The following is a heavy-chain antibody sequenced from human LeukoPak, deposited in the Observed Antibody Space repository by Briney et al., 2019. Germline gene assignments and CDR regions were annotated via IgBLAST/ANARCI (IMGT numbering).Heavy chain of an antibody. D-gene: IGHD3-9*01. CDR2: IIPILGIA. V-gene: IGHV1-69*04. J-gene: IGHJ4*02. CDR3: AGSDILTGYTGGY. CDR1: GGTFSSYA. Sequence: GASVKVSCKASGGTFSSYAISWVRQAPGQGLEWMGRIIPILGIANYAQKFQGRVTITADKSTSTAYMELSSLRSEDTAVYYCAGSDILTGYTGGYWGQGTLVTVSS.